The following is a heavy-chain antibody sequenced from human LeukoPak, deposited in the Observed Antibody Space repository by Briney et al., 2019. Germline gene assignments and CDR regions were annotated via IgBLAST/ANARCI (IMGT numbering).Heavy chain of an antibody. V-gene: IGHV4-34*01. CDR3: ARNRGGPSIVATIIGGFDY. CDR2: IYHSGGT. D-gene: IGHD5-12*01. CDR1: GGSFSAYS. J-gene: IGHJ4*02. Sequence: SETLSLTCAVYGGSFSAYSWSWIRQSPGKGLEWIGEIYHSGGTNYNPSLKSRVTISVDTSKNQFSLKLSSVTAADTAVYYCARNRGGPSIVATIIGGFDYWGQGTLVTVSS.